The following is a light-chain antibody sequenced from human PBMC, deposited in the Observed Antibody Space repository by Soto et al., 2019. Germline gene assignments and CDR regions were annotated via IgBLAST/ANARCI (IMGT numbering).Light chain of an antibody. CDR2: DAS. CDR1: PTISSW. V-gene: IGKV1-5*01. J-gene: IGKJ1*01. CDR3: QQYNSYSWT. Sequence: DIHMTQSPSTLSASVGDRVTITCRASPTISSWLAWYQQKPGKAPKLLIYDASNLQSGIPSRFSGSGSGTEFTLTISSLQPDDFATYYCQQYNSYSWTFGQGTKVEV.